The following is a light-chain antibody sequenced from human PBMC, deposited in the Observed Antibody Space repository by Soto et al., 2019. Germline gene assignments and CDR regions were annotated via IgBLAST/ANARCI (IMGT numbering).Light chain of an antibody. V-gene: IGLV2-14*01. CDR1: SSDVGGYKY. CDR3: SSYTSSSTRV. Sequence: QSALTQPASVSGSPGQSITISCTGTSSDVGGYKYVSWYQQHPGKAPKLMIYEVSNRPSGVSNRFSGSKSGNTAFLTISGRQAEDEADYYCSSYTSSSTRVFGGGTKLTVL. J-gene: IGLJ3*02. CDR2: EVS.